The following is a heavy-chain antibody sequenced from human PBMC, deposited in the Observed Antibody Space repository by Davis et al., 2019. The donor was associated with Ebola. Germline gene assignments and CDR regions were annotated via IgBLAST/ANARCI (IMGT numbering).Heavy chain of an antibody. CDR2: IYYSGRT. D-gene: IGHD3-22*01. V-gene: IGHV4-39*07. J-gene: IGHJ6*02. CDR3: AKVLVVGYYYYYGMDV. Sequence: MPSETLSLTCTVSGGSISSSSYYWGWIRQPPGKGLEWIGSIYYSGRTYYNPSLKSRVTISVDKSKNQFSLKLSSVTAADTAVYYCAKVLVVGYYYYYGMDVWGQGTTVTVSS. CDR1: GGSISSSSYY.